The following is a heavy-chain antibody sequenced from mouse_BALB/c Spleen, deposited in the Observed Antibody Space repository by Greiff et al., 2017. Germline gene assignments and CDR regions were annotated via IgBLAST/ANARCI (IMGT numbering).Heavy chain of an antibody. CDR1: GFNIKDYY. D-gene: IGHD2-1*01. V-gene: IGHV14-1*02. CDR2: IDPENGNT. Sequence: VHVKQSGAELVRPGALVKLSCKASGFNIKDYYMHWVKQRPEQGLEWIGWIDPENGNTIYDPKFQGKASITADTSSNTAYLQLSSLTSEDTAVYYCARNGNYERFAYWGQGTLVTVSA. CDR3: ARNGNYERFAY. J-gene: IGHJ3*01.